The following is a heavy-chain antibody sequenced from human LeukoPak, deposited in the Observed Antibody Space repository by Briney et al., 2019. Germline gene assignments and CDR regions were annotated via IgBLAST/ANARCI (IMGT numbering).Heavy chain of an antibody. CDR2: IYYSGNT. Sequence: SETLSLTCTVSGGSISSGGYYWSWIRQPPGKGLEWIGYIYYSGNTNYNPSLKSRVTISVDTSRNQLSLRLTSVTAADTAVYYCARDLYGGNPFDYWGQGTLVTVSS. CDR1: GGSISSGGYY. D-gene: IGHD4-23*01. J-gene: IGHJ4*02. V-gene: IGHV4-61*08. CDR3: ARDLYGGNPFDY.